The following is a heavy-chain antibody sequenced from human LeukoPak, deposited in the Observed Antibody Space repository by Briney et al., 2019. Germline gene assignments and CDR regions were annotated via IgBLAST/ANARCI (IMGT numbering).Heavy chain of an antibody. D-gene: IGHD1-26*01. J-gene: IGHJ5*02. V-gene: IGHV4-61*02. CDR1: GGSISSCSYY. CDR2: IYTSGST. Sequence: SQTLSLTSTVSGGSISSCSYYWSWIRQPAGKGLEWIGRIYTSGSTNYNPSLKSRVTISVDTSKNQFSLKLSSVTAADTAVYYCARGGGSGSYYGNWFDPWGQGTLVTVSS. CDR3: ARGGGSGSYYGNWFDP.